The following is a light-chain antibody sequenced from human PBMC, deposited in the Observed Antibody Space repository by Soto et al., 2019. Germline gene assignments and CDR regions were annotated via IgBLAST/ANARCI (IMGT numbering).Light chain of an antibody. CDR1: QNIRTY. CDR2: DVS. V-gene: IGKV3-11*01. J-gene: IGKJ1*01. Sequence: IVLTQSPATLSWSRVQRATLSFMASQNIRTYLIWYHQKPGPAPRLLISDVSNRAAGIPARFSGSGSGTHFTLTISSLEPADFAVYYCQQRSNWPRTFGQGTKVDIK. CDR3: QQRSNWPRT.